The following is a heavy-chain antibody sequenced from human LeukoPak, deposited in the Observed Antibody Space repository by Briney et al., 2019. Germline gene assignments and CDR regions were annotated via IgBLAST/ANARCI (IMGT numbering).Heavy chain of an antibody. CDR1: GGSFSGYY. J-gene: IGHJ1*01. CDR3: ARRRQQLGYFQH. D-gene: IGHD6-13*01. CDR2: INHSGST. V-gene: IGHV4-34*01. Sequence: SETLSLTSAVYGGSFSGYYSSWIRQPPGKGLEWIGEINHSGSTNYNPSLKSRVTISVDTSKNHFSLKLSSVTAADTAVYSCARRRQQLGYFQHWGQGTLVTVSS.